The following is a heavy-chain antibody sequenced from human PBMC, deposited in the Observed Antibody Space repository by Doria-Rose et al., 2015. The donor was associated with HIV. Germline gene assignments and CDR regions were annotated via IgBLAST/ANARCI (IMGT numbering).Heavy chain of an antibody. V-gene: IGHV2-26*01. J-gene: IGHJ4*02. CDR1: GVSLSSPGMG. Sequence: ESGPVLVKPTETLTLTCTVSGVSLSSPGMGVSWIRQPPGKALEWLANIFADDERSYKTSLKSRLNISRGTSKSQVVLTMTDMDPVDTATYYCARIKSSRWYRKYYFDFWGQGTPVIVSA. D-gene: IGHD6-13*01. CDR2: IFADDER. CDR3: ARIKSSRWYRKYYFDF.